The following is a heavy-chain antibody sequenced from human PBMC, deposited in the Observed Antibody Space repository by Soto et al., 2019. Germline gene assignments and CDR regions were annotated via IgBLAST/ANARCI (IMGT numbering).Heavy chain of an antibody. CDR1: GGTFSSYA. D-gene: IGHD5-12*01. V-gene: IGHV1-69*13. CDR3: ARIRRDGYNYPYYYGMDV. J-gene: IGHJ6*02. Sequence: SVKVSCKASGGTFSSYAISWVRQAPGQGLEWMGGIIPIFGTANYAQKFQGRVTITADESTSTAYMELSSLRSEDTAVYYCARIRRDGYNYPYYYGMDVWGQGTTVTVSS. CDR2: IIPIFGTA.